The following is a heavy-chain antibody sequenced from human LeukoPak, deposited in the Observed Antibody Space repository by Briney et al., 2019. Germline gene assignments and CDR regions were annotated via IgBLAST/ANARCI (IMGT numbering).Heavy chain of an antibody. Sequence: GGSLRLSCAASGFTFDDYGMSWVRQAPGKGLGWVSGINWNGGSTGYADSVKGRFTISRDNAKNSLYLQMNSLRAEDTALYYCARNYYDSSGYYHWGQGTLVTVSS. CDR1: GFTFDDYG. CDR2: INWNGGST. D-gene: IGHD3-22*01. CDR3: ARNYYDSSGYYH. V-gene: IGHV3-20*04. J-gene: IGHJ5*02.